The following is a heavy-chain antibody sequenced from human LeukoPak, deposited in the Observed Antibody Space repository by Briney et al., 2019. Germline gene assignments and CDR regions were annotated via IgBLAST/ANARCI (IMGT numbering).Heavy chain of an antibody. CDR1: GYTFTGYY. CDR2: INPNSGGT. Sequence: ASVKVSCKASGYTFTGYYMHWVRQAPGQGLEWMGRINPNSGGTNYAQKFQGRVTMTRDTSISTAYMELSRLRSDDTAVYYCARYRDYGDGIYYYYYYMDVWGKGTTVTVSS. D-gene: IGHD4-17*01. J-gene: IGHJ6*03. V-gene: IGHV1-2*06. CDR3: ARYRDYGDGIYYYYYYMDV.